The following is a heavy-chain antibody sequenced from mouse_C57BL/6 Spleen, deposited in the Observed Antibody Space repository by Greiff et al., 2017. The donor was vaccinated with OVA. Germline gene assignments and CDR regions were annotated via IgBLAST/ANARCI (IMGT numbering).Heavy chain of an antibody. V-gene: IGHV1-69*01. J-gene: IGHJ4*01. D-gene: IGHD3-2*02. CDR2: IDPSDSYT. Sequence: QVQLQQPGAELVMPGASVKLSCKASGYTFTSYWMHWVKQRPGQGLEWIGEIDPSDSYTNYNQKFTGKSTLTVDNSSSTAYMLLSSLTSEDSAVYYCTRPDQATLAMDYWGQGTSVTVSS. CDR3: TRPDQATLAMDY. CDR1: GYTFTSYW.